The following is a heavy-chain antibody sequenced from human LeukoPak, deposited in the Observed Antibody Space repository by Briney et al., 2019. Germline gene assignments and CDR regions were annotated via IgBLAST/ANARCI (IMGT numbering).Heavy chain of an antibody. Sequence: SETLSLTCAVYGGSFSGYYWSWIRQPPGKGLEWIGEINHSGSTNYNPSLKTRVTISVDTSKNQFSLRLSSVTAADTAVYYCARHSGYEYDYWGQGTLVTVSS. D-gene: IGHD5-12*01. J-gene: IGHJ4*02. CDR2: INHSGST. CDR3: ARHSGYEYDY. CDR1: GGSFSGYY. V-gene: IGHV4-34*01.